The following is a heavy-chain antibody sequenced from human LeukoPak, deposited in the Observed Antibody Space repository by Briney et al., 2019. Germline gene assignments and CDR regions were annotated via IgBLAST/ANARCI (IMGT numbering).Heavy chain of an antibody. Sequence: AGGSLRLSCVASGFTFSSYAMSWVRQAPGKGLEWVSAISVSGGSTYYADSVKGRFTISRDNSKNTLYLQMNSLRAEDTAVYYCARTPYSGSYYFNYWGQGTPVTVSS. CDR1: GFTFSSYA. V-gene: IGHV3-23*01. CDR2: ISVSGGST. D-gene: IGHD1-26*01. CDR3: ARTPYSGSYYFNY. J-gene: IGHJ4*02.